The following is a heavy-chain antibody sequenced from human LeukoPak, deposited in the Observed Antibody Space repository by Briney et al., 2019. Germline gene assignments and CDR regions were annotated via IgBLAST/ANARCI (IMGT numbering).Heavy chain of an antibody. D-gene: IGHD3-3*01. CDR2: IYHSGST. V-gene: IGHV4-38-2*02. Sequence: SETLSLTCAVSGYSISSGYYWGWIRQPPGKGLEWIGTIYHSGSTYYNPSLKSRVTVSVDISKNQFSLNLSSVTAADTAVYYCARDLSPLRFFLWGQGTLVTVSS. CDR3: ARDLSPLRFFL. J-gene: IGHJ4*02. CDR1: GYSISSGYY.